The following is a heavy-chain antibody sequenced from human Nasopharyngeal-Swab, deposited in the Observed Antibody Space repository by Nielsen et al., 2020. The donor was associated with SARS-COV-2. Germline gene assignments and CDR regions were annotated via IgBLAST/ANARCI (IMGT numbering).Heavy chain of an antibody. CDR1: GGSISSYY. CDR3: ARDRRGGDGFDY. V-gene: IGHV4-59*01. CDR2: IYYSGST. D-gene: IGHD2-21*02. J-gene: IGHJ4*02. Sequence: ESLKISCTVSGGSISSYYWNWIRQPPGKGLEWIGYIYYSGSTNYNPSLKSRVTISVDKSKNQFYLKLSSVTAADTAVYYCARDRRGGDGFDYWGQGTLVTVSS.